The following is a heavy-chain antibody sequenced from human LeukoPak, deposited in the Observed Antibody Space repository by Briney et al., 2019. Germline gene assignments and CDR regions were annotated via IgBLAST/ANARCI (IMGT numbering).Heavy chain of an antibody. V-gene: IGHV3-48*03. CDR1: GFTFSSYE. CDR3: ATFTSGWYRYDY. Sequence: PGRSLRLSCAASGFTFSSYEMNWVRQAPGKGLEWVSYISSSGSTIYYADSVKGRFTISRDNAKNSLYLQMNSLRAEDTAVYYCATFTSGWYRYDYWGQGTLVTVSS. CDR2: ISSSGSTI. J-gene: IGHJ4*02. D-gene: IGHD6-19*01.